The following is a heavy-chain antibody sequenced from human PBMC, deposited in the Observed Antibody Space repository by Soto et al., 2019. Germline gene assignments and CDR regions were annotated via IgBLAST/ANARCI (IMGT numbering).Heavy chain of an antibody. D-gene: IGHD1-26*01. CDR2: INTRGGST. J-gene: IGHJ4*02. V-gene: IGHV1-46*01. CDR3: ARQKIVGNTGFDS. Sequence: QVQLVQSGAEVRKPGAAVKVSCKASGYTFTFYYIHWVRQAPGQGLEWMGIINTRGGSTTYAQKCQGRVTITRDTSTSSVYMELGSLRSDDTDVYYCARQKIVGNTGFDSWGQGTLVTVSS. CDR1: GYTFTFYY.